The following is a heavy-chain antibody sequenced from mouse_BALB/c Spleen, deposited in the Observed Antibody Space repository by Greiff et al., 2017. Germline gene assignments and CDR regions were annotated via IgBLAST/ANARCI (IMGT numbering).Heavy chain of an antibody. CDR1: GYTFSSYW. J-gene: IGHJ2*01. Sequence: QVQLQQSGAELMKPGASVKISCKATGYTFSSYWIEWVKQRPGHGLEWIGEILPGSGSTNYNEKFKGKATFTADTSSNTAYMQLSSLTSEDSAVYYCANLLWLRYFDYWGQGTTLTVSS. V-gene: IGHV1-9*01. CDR3: ANLLWLRYFDY. CDR2: ILPGSGST. D-gene: IGHD2-2*01.